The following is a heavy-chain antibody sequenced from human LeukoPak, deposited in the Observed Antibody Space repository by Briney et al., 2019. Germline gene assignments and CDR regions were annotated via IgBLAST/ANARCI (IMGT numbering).Heavy chain of an antibody. CDR3: ARDWELGPWFDP. Sequence: GRSLRLSCAASGFTFSSYGMHWDRQAQGKGLEWEAVIWYDVSNKYYADSVKGRFTISRDNSKNTLYLQVNSLRAEDTAVYYCARDWELGPWFDPWGQGTLVTVSS. J-gene: IGHJ5*02. CDR2: IWYDVSNK. V-gene: IGHV3-33*08. CDR1: GFTFSSYG. D-gene: IGHD1-26*01.